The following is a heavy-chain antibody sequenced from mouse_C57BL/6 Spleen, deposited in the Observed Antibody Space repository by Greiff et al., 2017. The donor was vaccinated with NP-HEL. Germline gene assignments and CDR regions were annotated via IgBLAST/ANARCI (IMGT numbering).Heavy chain of an antibody. CDR1: GYTFTSYW. Sequence: QVQLQQPGAELVRPGTSVKLSCKASGYTFTSYWMHWVKQRPGQGLEWIGVIDPSDSYTNYNQKFKGKATLTVDTSSSTAYMQLSSLTSEDSAVYYCARDRTGTAWFAYWGQGTLVTVSA. CDR3: ARDRTGTAWFAY. CDR2: IDPSDSYT. V-gene: IGHV1-59*01. J-gene: IGHJ3*01. D-gene: IGHD4-1*01.